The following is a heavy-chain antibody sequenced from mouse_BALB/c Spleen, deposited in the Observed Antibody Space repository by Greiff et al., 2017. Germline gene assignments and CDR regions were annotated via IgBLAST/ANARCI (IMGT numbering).Heavy chain of an antibody. CDR3: ARSGGTDAMDY. CDR2: ISYSGST. D-gene: IGHD4-1*01. CDR1: GYSITSYYA. J-gene: IGHJ4*01. Sequence: EVKLQESGPGLVKPSQSLSLTCTVTGYSITSYYAWNWIRQFPGNKLEWMGYISYSGSTSYNPSLKSRISITRDTSKNQFFLQLNSVTTEDTATYYCARSGGTDAMDYWGQGTSVTVSS. V-gene: IGHV3-2*02.